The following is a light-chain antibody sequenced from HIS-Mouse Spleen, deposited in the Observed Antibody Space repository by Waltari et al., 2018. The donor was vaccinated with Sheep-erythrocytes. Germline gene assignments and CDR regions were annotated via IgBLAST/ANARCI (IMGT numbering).Light chain of an antibody. CDR2: GKN. V-gene: IGLV3-19*01. CDR3: NSRDSSGKV. J-gene: IGLJ2*01. Sequence: SSELTQDPAVSVALGQTVRITFQGDSLRSYYASWYQQKPGQAPVLVIYGKNNRPPGIPDRFSGSSSGNTASLTITGAQAEDEADYYCNSRDSSGKVFGGGTKLTVL. CDR1: SLRSYY.